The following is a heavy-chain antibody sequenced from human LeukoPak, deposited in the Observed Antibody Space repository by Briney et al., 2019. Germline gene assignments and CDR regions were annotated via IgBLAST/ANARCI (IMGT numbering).Heavy chain of an antibody. CDR3: ARDGSHVSSYGDYANALDC. CDR2: ISYDGSNK. J-gene: IGHJ4*02. Sequence: GGSLRLSCAASGFTFSSYAMHWVRQAPGKGLEWVAVISYDGSNKYYADSVKDRFTISRDNSKNTLYLQMNSLSAEDTAVYYCARDGSHVSSYGDYANALDCWGQGTLVTVSS. V-gene: IGHV3-30-3*01. CDR1: GFTFSSYA. D-gene: IGHD4-17*01.